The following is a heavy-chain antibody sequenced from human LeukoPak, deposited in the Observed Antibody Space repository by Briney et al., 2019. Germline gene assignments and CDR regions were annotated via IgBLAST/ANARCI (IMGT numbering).Heavy chain of an antibody. V-gene: IGHV1-69*01. CDR3: ARVGSDIVATSYFDY. Sequence: SVKVSCNASGGTFSSYAISWVRQAPGQGLEWMGGIIPIFGTANYAQKFQGRVTITADESTSTAYMELSSLRSEDTAVYYCARVGSDIVATSYFDYWGQGTLVTVSS. D-gene: IGHD5-12*01. J-gene: IGHJ4*02. CDR2: IIPIFGTA. CDR1: GGTFSSYA.